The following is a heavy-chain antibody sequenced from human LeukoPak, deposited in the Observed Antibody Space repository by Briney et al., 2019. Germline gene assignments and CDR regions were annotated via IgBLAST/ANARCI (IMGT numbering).Heavy chain of an antibody. CDR3: AKTSGDVSYYPFDY. CDR1: GFRFEDYA. V-gene: IGHV3-9*01. J-gene: IGHJ4*02. D-gene: IGHD1-26*01. CDR2: ITWHSGNI. Sequence: GGSLRLSCAGSGFRFEDYAVHWVRQAPGKGLEWVSGITWHSGNIGYADSVKGRFTISRDNAKNSLYLDMNSLRSEDTALYYCAKTSGDVSYYPFDYWGQGILVTVSA.